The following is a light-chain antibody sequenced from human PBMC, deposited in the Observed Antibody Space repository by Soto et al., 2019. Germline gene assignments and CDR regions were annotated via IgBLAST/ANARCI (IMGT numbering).Light chain of an antibody. CDR3: QQYYSYPHT. CDR1: QGISSY. V-gene: IGKV1-8*01. CDR2: AAS. Sequence: AIRMTQSPSSFSASTGDRVTITCRASQGISSYLAWYQQKQGKAPKLLIYAASTLQSGVPSRFSGSGSGTDFTLTISCLQSEDFATYYCQQYYSYPHTVGQGTKVEIK. J-gene: IGKJ1*01.